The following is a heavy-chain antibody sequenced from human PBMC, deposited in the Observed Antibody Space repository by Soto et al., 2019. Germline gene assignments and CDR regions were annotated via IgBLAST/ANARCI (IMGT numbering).Heavy chain of an antibody. CDR1: GGSISSGDYY. D-gene: IGHD3-10*01. CDR3: AIDVSGRSFAY. J-gene: IGHJ4*02. Sequence: QVQLQESVPGLVKPSQTLSLTCTVSGGSISSGDYYCSWIRQPPGKGLEWIGYIHYSGSTYYNPALNSRVTISVDTAKNQFSLKLSSVTAADTAVYYCAIDVSGRSFAYWGQVTLVTVSS. V-gene: IGHV4-30-4*01. CDR2: IHYSGST.